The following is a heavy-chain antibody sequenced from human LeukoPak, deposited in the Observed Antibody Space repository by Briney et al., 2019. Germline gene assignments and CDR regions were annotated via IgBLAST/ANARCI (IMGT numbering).Heavy chain of an antibody. CDR3: ARDRDYGSGIFDY. J-gene: IGHJ4*02. Sequence: GASVKVSYKASGYTFTGYYMHWVRQAPGQGLEWMGWINPNSGGTNYAQKFKGRVTMTRDTFISTAYMELNRLRSDDTAVYYCARDRDYGSGIFDYCGQGTLVTVSS. CDR1: GYTFTGYY. V-gene: IGHV1-2*02. D-gene: IGHD3-10*01. CDR2: INPNSGGT.